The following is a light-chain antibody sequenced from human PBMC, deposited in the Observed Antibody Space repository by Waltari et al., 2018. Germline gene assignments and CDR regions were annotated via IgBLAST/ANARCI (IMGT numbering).Light chain of an antibody. J-gene: IGKJ4*01. CDR3: QQYNNWPPLT. Sequence: EIVMTQSPATLSVSPGERATLSCRASQSVSSNLAWYQQKPGQAPRLLSYGASNRATGSPARFSGSGSGTEFTLTISSLQSEDFAVYYCQQYNNWPPLTFGGGTKVEIK. CDR1: QSVSSN. CDR2: GAS. V-gene: IGKV3-15*01.